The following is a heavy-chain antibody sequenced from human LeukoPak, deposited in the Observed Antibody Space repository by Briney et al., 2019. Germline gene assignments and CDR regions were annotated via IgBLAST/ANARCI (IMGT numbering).Heavy chain of an antibody. CDR2: ISGSGGST. D-gene: IGHD3-22*01. CDR1: GFTFSSYA. Sequence: GGSLRLSCAASGFTFSSYAMSWVRQAPGKGLEWVSAISGSGGSTYYADSVKGRFTISRDNSKNTLYLQMNSLRAEDTAVYYCAREGYYYDSSGYFRAFDIWGQGTMVTVSS. CDR3: AREGYYYDSSGYFRAFDI. J-gene: IGHJ3*02. V-gene: IGHV3-23*01.